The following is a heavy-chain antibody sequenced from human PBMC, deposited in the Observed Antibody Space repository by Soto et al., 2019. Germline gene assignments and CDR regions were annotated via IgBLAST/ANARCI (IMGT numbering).Heavy chain of an antibody. CDR1: GGSFSGYY. V-gene: IGHV4-34*01. Sequence: SETLSLTCAVYGGSFSGYYWSWIRQPPGKGLEWIGEINHSGSTNYNPSLKSRVTISVDTSKNQFSLKLSSVTAADTAVYYCARGLVSRIAARQSYYFXYWGQGTLVTVSS. J-gene: IGHJ4*02. CDR3: ARGLVSRIAARQSYYFXY. CDR2: INHSGST. D-gene: IGHD6-6*01.